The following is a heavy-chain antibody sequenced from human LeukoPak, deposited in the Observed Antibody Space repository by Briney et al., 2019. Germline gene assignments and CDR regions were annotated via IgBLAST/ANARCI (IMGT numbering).Heavy chain of an antibody. J-gene: IGHJ3*02. V-gene: IGHV1-46*01. CDR2: INPSGGST. D-gene: IGHD5-12*01. CDR3: ARDLSESGGYDPYAFDI. Sequence: ASVKVSCKASGYTFTSYYMHWVRQAPGQGLEWMGIINPSGGSTSYAQKFQGRVTMTRDTSTSTVYMELSSLRSEDTAVYYCARDLSESGGYDPYAFDIWGQGTMVTVSS. CDR1: GYTFTSYY.